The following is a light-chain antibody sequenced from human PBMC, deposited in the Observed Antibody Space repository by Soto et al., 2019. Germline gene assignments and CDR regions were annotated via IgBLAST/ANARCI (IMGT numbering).Light chain of an antibody. V-gene: IGKV3-15*01. CDR1: HHVATN. CDR2: GAS. CDR3: QQYTARPPWT. J-gene: IGKJ1*01. Sequence: EIVMTQSPVALSVSPGERATLSCRASHHVATNLAWYQQKPGQPPRLLIHGASTRATGLSARFSGIGSGTEFTLTISSLQSADFAVYYCQQYTARPPWTFGQGTRV.